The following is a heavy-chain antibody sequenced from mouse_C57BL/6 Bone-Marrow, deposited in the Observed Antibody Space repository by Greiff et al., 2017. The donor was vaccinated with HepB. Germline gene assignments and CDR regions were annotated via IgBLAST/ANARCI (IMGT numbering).Heavy chain of an antibody. CDR3: ARSGLLLRLGPAY. D-gene: IGHD1-1*01. CDR2: IYPRSGNT. V-gene: IGHV1-81*01. Sequence: VMLVESGAELARPGASVKLSCKASGYTFTSYGISWVKQRTGQGLEWIGEIYPRSGNTYYNEKFKGKATLTADKSSSTAYMELRSLTSEDSAVYFCARSGLLLRLGPAYWGQGTLVTVSA. CDR1: GYTFTSYG. J-gene: IGHJ3*01.